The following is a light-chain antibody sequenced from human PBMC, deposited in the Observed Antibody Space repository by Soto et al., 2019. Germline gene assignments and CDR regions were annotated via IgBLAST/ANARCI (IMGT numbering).Light chain of an antibody. CDR2: DVS. J-gene: IGLJ2*01. CDR3: SSYTSSSTLV. Sequence: QSALTQPASVSGSPGQSITISCTGTSSDVGGYNHVSWYQQHPGKAPKLIIHDVSDRPSGVSNRFSGSKSGNTASLTISGLQADDEADYYCSSYTSSSTLVFGGGTKLTVL. V-gene: IGLV2-14*01. CDR1: SSDVGGYNH.